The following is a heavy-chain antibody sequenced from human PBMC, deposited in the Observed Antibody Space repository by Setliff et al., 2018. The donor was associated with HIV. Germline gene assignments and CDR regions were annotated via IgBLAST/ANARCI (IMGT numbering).Heavy chain of an antibody. V-gene: IGHV1-3*01. Sequence: GASVKVSCKASGYTFSNYVMQWVRQAPGQGLEWMGWISGDNGNTKYAQKLQGRVTMTRDTSTSTVYMELSSLRAEDTAVYYCAKDPPYSSGWSRYFQHWGQGTLVTVSS. D-gene: IGHD6-19*01. CDR2: ISGDNGNT. J-gene: IGHJ1*01. CDR3: AKDPPYSSGWSRYFQH. CDR1: GYTFSNYV.